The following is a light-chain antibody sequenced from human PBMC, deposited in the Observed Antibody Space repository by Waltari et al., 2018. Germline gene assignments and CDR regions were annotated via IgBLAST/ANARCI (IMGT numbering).Light chain of an antibody. CDR2: GAS. CDR1: QSVNIN. J-gene: IGKJ2*01. CDR3: QHYNNWPPLYT. V-gene: IGKV3-15*01. Sequence: EIVMTQSPATLSVSPGETAILPCRASQSVNINLAWFQQKPGQPPRLLIYGASTRATGIPARFSGSGSGTEFTLTISSLQSEDFAVYYCQHYNNWPPLYTFGQGTKLEIK.